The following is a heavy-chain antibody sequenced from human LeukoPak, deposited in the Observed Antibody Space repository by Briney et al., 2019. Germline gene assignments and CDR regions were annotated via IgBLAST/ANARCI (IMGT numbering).Heavy chain of an antibody. CDR2: IYSGGST. CDR1: GFTVSSNY. D-gene: IGHD4-17*01. J-gene: IGHJ4*02. CDR3: ARGTDDYGDYYLDY. Sequence: PGGSLRLSCAASGFTVSSNYMSWVRQAPGKGLEWVSVIYSGGSTYYADSVKGRFTISRDNSKNTLYLQMNSLRAEDTAVYYCARGTDDYGDYYLDYWGQGTLVTVSS. V-gene: IGHV3-53*01.